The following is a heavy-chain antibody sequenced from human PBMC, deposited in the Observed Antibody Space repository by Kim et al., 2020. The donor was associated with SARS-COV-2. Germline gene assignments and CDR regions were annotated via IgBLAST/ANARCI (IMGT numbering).Heavy chain of an antibody. V-gene: IGHV3-7*01. Sequence: GGSLRLSCAASGFTFSVDQMTWVRQAPGKGLEWVGNIKGEGSAQYLADFVKGRCTISRDNAKNSLYLQMNSLRANDTAMYYCARWIHNNGCSPDYWGQGTLVTVSS. J-gene: IGHJ4*02. CDR1: GFTFSVDQ. CDR2: IKGEGSAQ. D-gene: IGHD6-19*01. CDR3: ARWIHNNGCSPDY.